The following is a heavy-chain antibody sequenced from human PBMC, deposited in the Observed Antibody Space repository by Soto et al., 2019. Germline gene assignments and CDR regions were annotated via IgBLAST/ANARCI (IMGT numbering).Heavy chain of an antibody. CDR2: ISSSSSTI. J-gene: IGHJ5*02. V-gene: IGHV3-48*02. D-gene: IGHD3-10*01. CDR1: GFTFSSYS. CDR3: ARVQRGTMVRFLPHHSNWFDP. Sequence: GGSLRLSCAASGFTFSSYSMNWVRQAPGKGLEWVSYISSSSSTIYYADYVKGRFTISRDNAKNSLYLQMNSLRDEDTAVYYCARVQRGTMVRFLPHHSNWFDPWGQGTLVTVSS.